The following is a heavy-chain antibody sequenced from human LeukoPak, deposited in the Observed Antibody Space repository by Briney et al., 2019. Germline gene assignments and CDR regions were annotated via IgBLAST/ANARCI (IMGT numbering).Heavy chain of an antibody. CDR1: GLTFNSYN. Sequence: GGSLRLSCAASGLTFNSYNMNWVRQAPGKGLEWIAAVDSTGVYTWYADSVKGRFIISRDNSVNTLYLRMNSLTAADTAMYYCASGSAGGRPYYFDYWGQGSLVTVSS. J-gene: IGHJ4*02. CDR3: ASGSAGGRPYYFDY. D-gene: IGHD2-15*01. CDR2: VDSTGVYT. V-gene: IGHV3-23*01.